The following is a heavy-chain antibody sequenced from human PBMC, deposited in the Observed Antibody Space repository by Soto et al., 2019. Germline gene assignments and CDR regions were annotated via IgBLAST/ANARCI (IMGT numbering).Heavy chain of an antibody. CDR2: IYSGGST. CDR3: ARDDYYDSSGKHQLLGDYYYYGMDV. Sequence: PGGSLRLSCAASGFTVSSNYMSWVRQAPGKGLEWVSVIYSGGSTYYADSVKGRFTISRDNSKNTLYLQMNSLRAEDTAVYYCARDDYYDSSGKHQLLGDYYYYGMDVWGQGTTVTVSS. CDR1: GFTVSSNY. J-gene: IGHJ6*02. V-gene: IGHV3-66*01. D-gene: IGHD3-22*01.